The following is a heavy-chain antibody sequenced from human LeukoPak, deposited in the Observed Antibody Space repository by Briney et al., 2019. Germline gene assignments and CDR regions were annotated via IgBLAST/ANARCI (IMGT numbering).Heavy chain of an antibody. CDR1: GGSFSGYY. CDR2: INHSGST. J-gene: IGHJ6*03. CDR3: ARAQYCSGGSCYSRYYYYYYYMDV. D-gene: IGHD2-15*01. V-gene: IGHV4-34*01. Sequence: SETLSLTCAVYGGSFSGYYWSWIRQPPGKGLEWIGEINHSGSTNYNPSLKSRVTISVDTSKNQFSLKLSSVTAADTAVYYCARAQYCSGGSCYSRYYYYYYYMDVWGKGTTVTVSS.